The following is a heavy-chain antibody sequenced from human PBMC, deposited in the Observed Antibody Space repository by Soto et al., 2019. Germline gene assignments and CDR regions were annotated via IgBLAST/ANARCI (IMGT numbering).Heavy chain of an antibody. CDR1: GFIFSSYA. Sequence: EVQLLESGGGLVQPGGSLRLSCAASGFIFSSYAMSWVRQAPGKGLEWVSVISGSGDSTYYADSVQGRLTISSDNYKTTLYLQMTSRRADATAVYYCAKHYYGSGTYLPYYYHMDVWGRGTTVTVAS. J-gene: IGHJ6*03. V-gene: IGHV3-23*01. D-gene: IGHD3-10*01. CDR2: ISGSGDST. CDR3: AKHYYGSGTYLPYYYHMDV.